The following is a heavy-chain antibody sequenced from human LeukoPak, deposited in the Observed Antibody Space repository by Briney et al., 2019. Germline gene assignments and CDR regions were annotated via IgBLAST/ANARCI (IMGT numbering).Heavy chain of an antibody. V-gene: IGHV1-69*05. CDR2: IIPIFGTA. CDR1: GGTFSSYA. J-gene: IGHJ5*02. Sequence: SVKVSCKASGGTFSSYAISWVRQAPGQGLEWMGGIIPIFGTANYAQKFQGRVTITRDTSASTAYMELSSLRSEDTAVYYCARGGQWELLSPWGQGTLVTVSS. CDR3: ARGGQWELLSP. D-gene: IGHD1-26*01.